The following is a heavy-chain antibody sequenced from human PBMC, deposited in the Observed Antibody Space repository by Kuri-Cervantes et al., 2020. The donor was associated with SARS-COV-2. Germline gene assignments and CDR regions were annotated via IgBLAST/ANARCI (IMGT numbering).Heavy chain of an antibody. Sequence: SETLSLTCTVSGGSISSSSYYWGWIRQPPGKGLEWIGSIYYSGSTYYNPSLKSRVTISVDTSKSQFSLKLSSVTAADTAVYYCASAYSNYAYFDYWGQGTLVTVSS. J-gene: IGHJ4*02. CDR1: GGSISSSSYY. CDR3: ASAYSNYAYFDY. CDR2: IYYSGST. V-gene: IGHV4-39*07. D-gene: IGHD4-11*01.